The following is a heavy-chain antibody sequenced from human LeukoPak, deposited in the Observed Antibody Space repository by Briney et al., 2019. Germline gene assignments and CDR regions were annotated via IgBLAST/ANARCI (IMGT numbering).Heavy chain of an antibody. CDR1: GYTFTAYH. CDR3: ATIALPGMSAGYLDY. CDR2: INPDSAGT. V-gene: IGHV1-2*02. Sequence: ASVKVSCKASGYTFTAYHMYRVRQAPGQGLEWMGWINPDSAGTNVAQKFQGRVTMTRDTSISTAYMELSRLRSDDTAVYYCATIALPGMSAGYLDYWGQGTLVTVSS. J-gene: IGHJ4*02. D-gene: IGHD6-13*01.